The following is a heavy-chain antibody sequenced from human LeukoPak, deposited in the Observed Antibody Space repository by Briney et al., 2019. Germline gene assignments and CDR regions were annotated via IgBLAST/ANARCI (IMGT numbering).Heavy chain of an antibody. CDR3: ARCGYSYGTTFDY. D-gene: IGHD5-18*01. CDR1: GFTVSSNY. V-gene: IGHV3-66*02. J-gene: IGHJ4*02. Sequence: PGGSLRLSCAASGFTVSSNYMSWVRQAPGKGLEWVSVIYSGGSTYYADSVKGRFTISRDNSKNTLYLQMNSLRAEDTAVYYCARCGYSYGTTFDYWGQGTLVTVSS. CDR2: IYSGGST.